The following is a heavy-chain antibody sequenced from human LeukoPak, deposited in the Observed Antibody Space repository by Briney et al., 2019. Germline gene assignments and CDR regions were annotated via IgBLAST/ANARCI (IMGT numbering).Heavy chain of an antibody. CDR1: GGSLSSGSYY. CDR3: ARDPSYSGSLDY. CDR2: IYTSGST. V-gene: IGHV4-61*02. J-gene: IGHJ4*02. D-gene: IGHD1-26*01. Sequence: SQTLSLTCTVSGGSLSSGSYYWSWLRQPAGTGLEWIGRIYTSGSTNYNPSLKSRVTISVDTSKNQFSLKLSSVTAADTAVYYCARDPSYSGSLDYWGQGTLVTVSS.